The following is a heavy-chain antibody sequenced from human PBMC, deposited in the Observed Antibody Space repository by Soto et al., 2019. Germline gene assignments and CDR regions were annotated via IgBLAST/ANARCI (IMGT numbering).Heavy chain of an antibody. D-gene: IGHD4-17*01. CDR1: GFTFSRYA. Sequence: PGGPLRLSCAASGFTFSRYAMTWFRQAPGKGLEWVSSISISGSKTHYVDSVKGRFTISRDNSKNTMSLQMNSLRAEDTAIYYCAKHDYGDFKSYDMWGQGAMVTVSS. J-gene: IGHJ3*02. CDR2: ISISGSKT. V-gene: IGHV3-23*01. CDR3: AKHDYGDFKSYDM.